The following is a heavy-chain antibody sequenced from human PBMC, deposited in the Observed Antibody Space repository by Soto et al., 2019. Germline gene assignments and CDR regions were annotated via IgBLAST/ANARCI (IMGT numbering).Heavy chain of an antibody. Sequence: SETLSLTCAVYGGSFSGYYWSWIRQPPGKGLEWIGEINHSGSTNYNPSLKSRVTISVDTSKNQFSLKLSSVTAADTAVYYCARFPLRDFDWFPSPSDAFDIWGQGTMVTVSS. D-gene: IGHD3-9*01. CDR3: ARFPLRDFDWFPSPSDAFDI. CDR1: GGSFSGYY. J-gene: IGHJ3*02. V-gene: IGHV4-34*01. CDR2: INHSGST.